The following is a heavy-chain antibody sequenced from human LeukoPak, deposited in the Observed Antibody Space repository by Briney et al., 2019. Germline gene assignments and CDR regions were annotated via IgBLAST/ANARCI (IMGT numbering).Heavy chain of an antibody. V-gene: IGHV1-18*01. CDR1: GYTFTSYG. CDR2: IRAYNGNT. CDR3: ARTGSSSGYFDY. Sequence: ASVKVSCKASGYTFTSYGISWVRQAPGQGLEWMGWIRAYNGNTNYAQKFQGRVTITADKSTSTAYMELSSLRSEDTAVYYCARTGSSSGYFDYWGQGTLVTVSS. J-gene: IGHJ4*02. D-gene: IGHD6-6*01.